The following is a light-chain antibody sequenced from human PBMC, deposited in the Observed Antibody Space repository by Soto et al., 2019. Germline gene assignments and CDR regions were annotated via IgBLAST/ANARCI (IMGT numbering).Light chain of an antibody. J-gene: IGKJ3*01. CDR2: DAT. V-gene: IGKV3-11*01. Sequence: EIVLTQSPATLSSSPGERAILSCRASQSVSSNLVWYQQKPGQAPRLLIYDATSRATGIPARFTGSGSGTDFTLTISSLEPEDFAVYYCQQRSNWPVTFGPGTKVDIK. CDR3: QQRSNWPVT. CDR1: QSVSSN.